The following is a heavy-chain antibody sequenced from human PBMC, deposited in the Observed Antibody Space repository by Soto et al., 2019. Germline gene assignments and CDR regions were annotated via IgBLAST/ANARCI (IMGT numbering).Heavy chain of an antibody. CDR3: ARVRQRCSANNCYFDP. D-gene: IGHD1-1*01. CDR2: VHISGHS. J-gene: IGHJ5*01. Sequence: QVHLQESGPGLVAPSGTLSLTCTLSGGSIRSPDWWKWVRHSPDKSLVWIAKVHISGHSNYNPSLRSRDNVLIDSSKLQFYLNWNSVTAADTAIYYCARVRQRCSANNCYFDPGGQGTQITISS. V-gene: IGHV4-4*02. CDR1: GGSIRSPDW.